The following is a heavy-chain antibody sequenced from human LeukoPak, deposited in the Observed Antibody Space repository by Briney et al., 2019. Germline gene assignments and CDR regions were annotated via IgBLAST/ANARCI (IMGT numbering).Heavy chain of an antibody. D-gene: IGHD2-15*01. CDR2: ISYDGSNK. Sequence: GGSLRLSCAASGFTFSSYAMHWVRQAPGKGLEWVAVISYDGSNKYYADSVKGRFTISRDNSKNTLYLQMNSLRAEDTAVYYCARVLVVVVAATPAIYYYYYCMDVWGKRTTVTVSS. V-gene: IGHV3-30-3*01. J-gene: IGHJ6*03. CDR3: ARVLVVVVAATPAIYYYYYCMDV. CDR1: GFTFSSYA.